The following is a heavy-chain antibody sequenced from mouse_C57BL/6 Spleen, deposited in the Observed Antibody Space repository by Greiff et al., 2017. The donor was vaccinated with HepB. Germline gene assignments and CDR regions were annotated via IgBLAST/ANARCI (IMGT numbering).Heavy chain of an antibody. CDR1: GYTFTDYN. Sequence: VQLKESGPELVKPGASVKMSCKASGYTFTDYNMHWVKQSHGKSLEWIGYINPNNGGTSYNQKFKGKATLTVNKSSSTAYMELRSLTSEDSAVYYCARVYYDYDDGGFAYWGQGTLVTVSA. CDR2: INPNNGGT. D-gene: IGHD2-4*01. CDR3: ARVYYDYDDGGFAY. V-gene: IGHV1-22*01. J-gene: IGHJ3*01.